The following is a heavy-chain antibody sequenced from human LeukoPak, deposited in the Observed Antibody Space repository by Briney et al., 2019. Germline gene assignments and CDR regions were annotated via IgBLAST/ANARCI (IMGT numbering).Heavy chain of an antibody. Sequence: ASVKVACKASGYTFTGYYMHWVRQAPGQGLEWMGSINPNSGGTNYAQKFQGRVTMTRDTSISTAYMELSRLRSDDTAVYYCARDPGGRYCSSTSCPSYYYYGMDVWGQGTTVTVSS. J-gene: IGHJ6*02. CDR3: ARDPGGRYCSSTSCPSYYYYGMDV. CDR2: INPNSGGT. V-gene: IGHV1-2*02. D-gene: IGHD2-2*01. CDR1: GYTFTGYY.